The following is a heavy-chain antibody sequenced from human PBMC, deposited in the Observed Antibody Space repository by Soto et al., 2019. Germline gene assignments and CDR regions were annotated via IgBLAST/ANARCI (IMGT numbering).Heavy chain of an antibody. CDR1: GYTFTSYY. D-gene: IGHD3-3*01. V-gene: IGHV1-46*01. Sequence: ASVKVSCKASGYTFTSYYMHWVRQAPGQGLEWIGIINPSGGSTSYAQKFQGRVTMTRDTSTSTVYMELSSLRSEDTAVYYCARDVLLGTYYDFWSGYYTYYYYGMDVWGQGTTVTVSS. J-gene: IGHJ6*02. CDR2: INPSGGST. CDR3: ARDVLLGTYYDFWSGYYTYYYYGMDV.